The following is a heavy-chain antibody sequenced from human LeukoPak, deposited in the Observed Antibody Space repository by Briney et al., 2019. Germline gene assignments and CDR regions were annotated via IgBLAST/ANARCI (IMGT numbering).Heavy chain of an antibody. J-gene: IGHJ4*02. D-gene: IGHD1-26*01. CDR1: GYTFTGYY. CDR3: ARGIAGSFYY. V-gene: IGHV1-2*02. Sequence: GASVKVSCKASGYTFTGYYIHWRRQAPGQGLEWMGWIHTNNGGTSYAQKFQGRVTMTRDTSISTAYMELTTLTSDDTAVYYCARGIAGSFYYWGQGTEVTVSS. CDR2: IHTNNGGT.